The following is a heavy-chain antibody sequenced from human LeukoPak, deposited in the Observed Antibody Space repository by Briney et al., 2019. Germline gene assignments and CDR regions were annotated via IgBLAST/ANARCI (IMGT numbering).Heavy chain of an antibody. CDR3: AKLLAVTNSYYFNY. J-gene: IGHJ4*02. Sequence: GGSLRLSCAASGFTFSSYAMSWVRQAPGKGLKWVSTISGSGSGGSTYYADSVKGRFTISSDNSKDTLFLQMNSLRAEDTAVYYCAKLLAVTNSYYFNYWGQGTLVTVSS. D-gene: IGHD6-19*01. CDR1: GFTFSSYA. V-gene: IGHV3-23*01. CDR2: ISGSGSGGST.